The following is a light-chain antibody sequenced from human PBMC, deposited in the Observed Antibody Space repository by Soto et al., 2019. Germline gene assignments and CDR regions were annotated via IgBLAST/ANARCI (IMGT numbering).Light chain of an antibody. Sequence: ERVFTPFPCPLSLSPGERATLSCVASQSISNDHLAWYHQKPRQAPRLLIYGTSNRATGIPDRFSGSGSGTDFTLTISRLEPEDFAVYYCQQYGSSPPRTFGQGTKVDIK. V-gene: IGKV3-20*01. J-gene: IGKJ1*01. CDR3: QQYGSSPPRT. CDR1: QSISNDH. CDR2: GTS.